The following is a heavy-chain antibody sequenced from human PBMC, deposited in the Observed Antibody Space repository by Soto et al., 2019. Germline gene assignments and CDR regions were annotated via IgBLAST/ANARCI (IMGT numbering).Heavy chain of an antibody. CDR3: AKGASVRGMLVGFDM. D-gene: IGHD2-8*01. Sequence: EVQVLESGGGLVQPGGSLRLSCAASGFSFSSYAMTWVRQAPGKGLEWVSTISGGGGTPYYRDSVKGRFTVSRDNAKNTLDRQMNRLRAEDTAVYYCAKGASVRGMLVGFDMWGQGTMVTVSS. V-gene: IGHV3-23*01. J-gene: IGHJ3*02. CDR2: ISGGGGTP. CDR1: GFSFSSYA.